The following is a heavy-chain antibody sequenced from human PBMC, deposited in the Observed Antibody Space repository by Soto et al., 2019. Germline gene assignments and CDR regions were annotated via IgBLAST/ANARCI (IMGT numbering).Heavy chain of an antibody. CDR3: ASDHLIAVAGIFYFQH. J-gene: IGHJ1*01. Sequence: SVKVSCKASGGTFSSYAISWVRQAPGQGLEWMGGIIPILVTANYAQKFQVRVTITADESTSTAYMELSSLRSEDTAVYYCASDHLIAVAGIFYFQHWGQGTLVTVSS. CDR1: GGTFSSYA. CDR2: IIPILVTA. D-gene: IGHD6-19*01. V-gene: IGHV1-69*13.